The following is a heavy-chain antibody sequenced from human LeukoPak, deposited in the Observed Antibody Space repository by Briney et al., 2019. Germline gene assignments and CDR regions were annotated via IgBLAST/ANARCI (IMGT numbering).Heavy chain of an antibody. CDR2: ISGSGDNT. D-gene: IGHD2-15*01. V-gene: IGHV3-23*01. CDR3: AKDTFHAPLAATY. CDR1: RFTFSTYA. J-gene: IGHJ4*02. Sequence: PGGSLRLSCAASRFTFSTYAMSWVRQAPGKELEWVSTISGSGDNTYYADSVKGRFTISRDNSKNTLYLQMYSLRAEDTAVYYCAKDTFHAPLAATYWGQGTLVTVSS.